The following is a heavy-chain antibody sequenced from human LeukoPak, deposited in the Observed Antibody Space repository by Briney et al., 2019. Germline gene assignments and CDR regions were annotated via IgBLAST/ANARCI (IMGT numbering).Heavy chain of an antibody. D-gene: IGHD1-1*01. J-gene: IGHJ4*02. Sequence: GRSLRLSCAAFGFIFNNYAMHWVRQAPGKGLEWVAAISYDGNNKYYADSVKGLFTISRDNSENTLYLQMNSLRADDTAVFYCARGPHWNYFDYWGQGALVTVSS. CDR3: ARGPHWNYFDY. V-gene: IGHV3-30-3*01. CDR1: GFIFNNYA. CDR2: ISYDGNNK.